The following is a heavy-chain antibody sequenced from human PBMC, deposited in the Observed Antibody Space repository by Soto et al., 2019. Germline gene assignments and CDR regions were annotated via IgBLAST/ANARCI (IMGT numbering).Heavy chain of an antibody. Sequence: PVGSLRLSCAASGFTYTTYMTWVRQAPGKGLEWVSAIVGSGDSAYYADSVKGRFTISRDNFKKTLYLQMNGLRVDDTAVYYCAKDGSEQWLEHPDYWGRGTLVTVSS. J-gene: IGHJ4*02. CDR1: GFTYTTY. D-gene: IGHD6-19*01. CDR2: IVGSGDSA. V-gene: IGHV3-23*01. CDR3: AKDGSEQWLEHPDY.